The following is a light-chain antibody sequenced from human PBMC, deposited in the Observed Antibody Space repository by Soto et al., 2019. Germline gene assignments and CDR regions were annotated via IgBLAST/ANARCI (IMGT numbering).Light chain of an antibody. CDR2: GAS. CDR1: QSVSSN. J-gene: IGKJ1*01. V-gene: IGKV3-15*01. Sequence: EIMMTQSPAMVSVSPGERATLSCRASQSVSSNLAWYQQKPGQAPRLLIYGASTRATGIPVRFSGSGSGTEFTLTITSLQSEDFAVYYCQQYNNWPPWTFGQGSKVDVK. CDR3: QQYNNWPPWT.